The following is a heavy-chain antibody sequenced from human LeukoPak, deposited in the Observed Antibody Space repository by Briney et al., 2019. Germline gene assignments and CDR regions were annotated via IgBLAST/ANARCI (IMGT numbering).Heavy chain of an antibody. CDR3: AMSGGWYEIDY. V-gene: IGHV3-9*01. CDR1: GFTFDDYA. J-gene: IGHJ4*02. D-gene: IGHD6-19*01. CDR2: ISWNSGSI. Sequence: SLRLSCAASGFTFDDYAMHWVRQAPGKGLEWVSGISWNSGSIGYADSVKGRFTISRDNAKNSLYLQMNSLRAEDTALYYCAMSGGWYEIDYWGRGTLVTVSS.